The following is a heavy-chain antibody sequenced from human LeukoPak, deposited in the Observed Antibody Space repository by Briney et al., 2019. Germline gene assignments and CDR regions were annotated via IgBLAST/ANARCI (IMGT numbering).Heavy chain of an antibody. V-gene: IGHV3-23*01. Sequence: GGSLRLSCAASGFTFSSYAMSWVRQAPGKGLEWVSAISGSGGTTYYADSVKGRFTISRDNSKNTLYLQMNSLRAEDTAVYYCAKDSGLGVVISRFDYWGQGTLVTVSS. J-gene: IGHJ4*02. CDR2: ISGSGGTT. CDR3: AKDSGLGVVISRFDY. CDR1: GFTFSSYA. D-gene: IGHD3-3*01.